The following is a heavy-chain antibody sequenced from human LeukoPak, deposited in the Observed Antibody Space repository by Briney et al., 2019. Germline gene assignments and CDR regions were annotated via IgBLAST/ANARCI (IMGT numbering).Heavy chain of an antibody. CDR3: ARVRGDITIFGVVIIDAFDI. V-gene: IGHV1-8*01. Sequence: ASVKVSCKASGYTFTSYDINWVRQATGQGLEWMGWMNPNSGNTGYAQKFQGRVTMTRNTSISTAYMELSSLRSEDTAVYYCARVRGDITIFGVVIIDAFDIRGQGTMVTVSS. CDR1: GYTFTSYD. CDR2: MNPNSGNT. D-gene: IGHD3-3*01. J-gene: IGHJ3*02.